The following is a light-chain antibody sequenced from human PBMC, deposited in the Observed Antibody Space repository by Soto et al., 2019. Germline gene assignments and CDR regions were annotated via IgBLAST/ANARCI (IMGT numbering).Light chain of an antibody. CDR2: GAS. J-gene: IGKJ4*01. CDR3: QQYNIYPLT. V-gene: IGKV1D-16*01. CDR1: QDINSY. Sequence: DVQMTQSPSSLSASVGDRVTITCRASQDINSYLAWYQQKPGNAPKSLIYGASSLQTGVPSRFSRSASGTDFTLTISNLQPEDSATYYCQQYNIYPLTFGGGTKVEIK.